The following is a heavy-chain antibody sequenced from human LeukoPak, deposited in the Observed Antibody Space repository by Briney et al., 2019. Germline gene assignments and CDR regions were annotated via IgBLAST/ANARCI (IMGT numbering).Heavy chain of an antibody. J-gene: IGHJ4*02. D-gene: IGHD2-8*02. Sequence: PGGSLRLSCAASGFTFSSYSMNWVRQAPGKGLEWVSYIGHTGTEIRYADSVRGRLTISGDNVRNSLYLQMNSLRDEDTAVYYCVKDRGYCTGGNCYRFFDSWGQGALVTVSS. CDR2: IGHTGTEI. V-gene: IGHV3-48*02. CDR1: GFTFSSYS. CDR3: VKDRGYCTGGNCYRFFDS.